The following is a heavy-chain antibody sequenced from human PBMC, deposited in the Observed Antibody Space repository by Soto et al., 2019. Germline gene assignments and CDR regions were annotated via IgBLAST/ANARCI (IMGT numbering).Heavy chain of an antibody. D-gene: IGHD6-13*01. J-gene: IGHJ6*02. Sequence: SETLSLTCTVSGGSISSYYWSWIRQPPGKGLEWIGYIYYSGSTNYNPSLKSRVTISVDTSKNQFSLKLSSVTAADTAVYYCARDSSSSSWTQYGMDVWGQGTTVTVSS. V-gene: IGHV4-59*01. CDR3: ARDSSSSSWTQYGMDV. CDR2: IYYSGST. CDR1: GGSISSYY.